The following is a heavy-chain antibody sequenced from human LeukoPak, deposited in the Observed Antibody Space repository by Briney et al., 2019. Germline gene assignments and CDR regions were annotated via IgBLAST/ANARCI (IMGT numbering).Heavy chain of an antibody. CDR3: VKDGLQSSEWSPPLNY. J-gene: IGHJ4*02. CDR1: GFAFSNSA. D-gene: IGHD3-3*01. Sequence: GGSLRLSWAASGFAFSNSAMSWVRQAPGKGLEWVSLISGNAGSTYYADSVKGRFTISRDITKNTLYLQMNSLRAEDTATYFCVKDGLQSSEWSPPLNYWGQGTLVTVSS. CDR2: ISGNAGST. V-gene: IGHV3-23*01.